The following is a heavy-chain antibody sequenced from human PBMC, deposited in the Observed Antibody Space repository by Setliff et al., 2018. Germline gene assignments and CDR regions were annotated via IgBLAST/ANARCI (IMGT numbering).Heavy chain of an antibody. CDR2: IYPGDSHT. Sequence: PGESLKISCKGSGYSFSNFWIGWVRQMPGKGLEWMGIIYPGDSHTRYSPSFQGQVTMSADKSINTAYLQWSNLKASDTAMYYCARRGERFFNWFDPWGQGTLVTVSS. D-gene: IGHD2-21*01. CDR3: ARRGERFFNWFDP. J-gene: IGHJ5*02. CDR1: GYSFSNFW. V-gene: IGHV5-51*01.